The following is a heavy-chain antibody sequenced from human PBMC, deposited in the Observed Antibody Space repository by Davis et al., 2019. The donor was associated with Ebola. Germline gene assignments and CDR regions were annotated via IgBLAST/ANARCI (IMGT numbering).Heavy chain of an antibody. V-gene: IGHV1-69*13. Sequence: SVKVSCKASGGTFNTYAISWVRQAPGQGLDWMRGIIPVSGIPKYAQKFQGRVTITADESTSTVYMELSSLRSEDTAVYYCARERYRDGSDYFFEQSHWGQGTLVTVSS. D-gene: IGHD3-10*01. J-gene: IGHJ4*02. CDR2: IIPVSGIP. CDR1: GGTFNTYA. CDR3: ARERYRDGSDYFFEQSH.